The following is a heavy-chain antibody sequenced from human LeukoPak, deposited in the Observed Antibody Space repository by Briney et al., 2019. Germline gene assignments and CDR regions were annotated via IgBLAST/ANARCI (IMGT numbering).Heavy chain of an antibody. J-gene: IGHJ3*02. V-gene: IGHV3-7*01. Sequence: GGSLRLSCAASGFTFSSYWMSWVRQAPGKGLEWVANIKQDGSEKYYVDSVKGRFTISRDNAKNSLYLQMNSLRAEDTAVYYCARAGGRRVDSRPPDAFDIWGQGTMVTVSS. CDR2: IKQDGSEK. CDR1: GFTFSSYW. CDR3: ARAGGRRVDSRPPDAFDI. D-gene: IGHD6-6*01.